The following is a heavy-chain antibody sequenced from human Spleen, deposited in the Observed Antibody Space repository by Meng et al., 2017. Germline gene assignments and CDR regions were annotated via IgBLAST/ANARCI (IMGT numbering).Heavy chain of an antibody. CDR1: GFTFSSYS. Sequence: GESLKISCAASGFTFSSYSMNWVRQAPGKGLEWVSSISSSSSYIYYADSVKGRFTISRDNSENTLFLQMNSLRGDDTAVYYCAREGSLRLGEIPPDCWGQGTLVTVSS. J-gene: IGHJ4*02. D-gene: IGHD3-16*01. CDR3: AREGSLRLGEIPPDC. V-gene: IGHV3-21*01. CDR2: ISSSSSYI.